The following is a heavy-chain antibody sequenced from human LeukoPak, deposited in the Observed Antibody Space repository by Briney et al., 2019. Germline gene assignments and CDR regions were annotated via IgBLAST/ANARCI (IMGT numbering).Heavy chain of an antibody. Sequence: GVSLRLSCAASGFTFSSYGMHWVRQAPGKGLEWVAVIWYDGSNKYYADSVKGRFTISRDNSKNTLYLQMNSLRAEDTAVYYCARDRYGSGSYYYSWGQGTLVTVSS. J-gene: IGHJ5*02. CDR1: GFTFSSYG. CDR2: IWYDGSNK. D-gene: IGHD3-10*01. V-gene: IGHV3-33*01. CDR3: ARDRYGSGSYYYS.